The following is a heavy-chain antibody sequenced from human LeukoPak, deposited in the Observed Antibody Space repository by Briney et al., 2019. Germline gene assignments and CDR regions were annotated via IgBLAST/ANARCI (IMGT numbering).Heavy chain of an antibody. CDR2: IVVGSGNT. CDR3: ARVSTGYYPYYYYYYMDV. J-gene: IGHJ6*03. Sequence: SVKVSCKASGFTFTSSAMQWVRQARGQRLEWIGWIVVGSGNTNYAQKFQERVTITRDMSTSTAYMELSSLRSEDTAVYYCARVSTGYYPYYYYYYMDVWGKGTTVTISS. V-gene: IGHV1-58*02. CDR1: GFTFTSSA. D-gene: IGHD3-9*01.